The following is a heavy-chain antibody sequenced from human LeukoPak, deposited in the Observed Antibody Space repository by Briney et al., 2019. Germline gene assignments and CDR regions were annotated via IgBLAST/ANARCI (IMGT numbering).Heavy chain of an antibody. V-gene: IGHV3-30*03. CDR1: GFTFSSYG. J-gene: IGHJ4*02. CDR3: ARELKPYGSGSFDY. Sequence: PGRSLRLSCAASGFTFSSYGMHWVRQAPGKGLEWVAVISYDGSNKYYANSVKGRFTISRDNSKNTLYLQMNSLRTEDTAVYYCARELKPYGSGSFDYWGQGTLVTVSS. D-gene: IGHD3-10*01. CDR2: ISYDGSNK.